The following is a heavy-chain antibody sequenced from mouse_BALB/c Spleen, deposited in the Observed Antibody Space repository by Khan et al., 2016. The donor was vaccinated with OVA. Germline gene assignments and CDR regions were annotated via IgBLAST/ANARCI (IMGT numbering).Heavy chain of an antibody. CDR1: GFTFSSFG. Sequence: EVELVESGGGLVQPGGSRKLSCAASGFTFSSFGMHWVRQAPEKGLEWVAYISSSSATIYYADTVKGRFTISRDNPKNTLFLQMTSLRSEDTAIYYCARSLITTWYFDVWGPGTTVTVAS. J-gene: IGHJ1*01. CDR2: ISSSSATI. V-gene: IGHV5-17*02. CDR3: ARSLITTWYFDV. D-gene: IGHD2-4*01.